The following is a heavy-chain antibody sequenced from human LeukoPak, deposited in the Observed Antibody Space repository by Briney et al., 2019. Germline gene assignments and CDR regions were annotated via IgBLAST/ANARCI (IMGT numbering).Heavy chain of an antibody. CDR2: IWSGGSYE. Sequence: PGGSLRLSCAASGFTFSSYGMHWVRQAPGKGLEWVAVIWSGGSYESYADSVKGRFTISRDNSKNTLYLQMNSLRAEDTAVYYCAKDKVFSSSWPDAFDIWGQGTMVTVSS. V-gene: IGHV3-30*02. J-gene: IGHJ3*02. CDR3: AKDKVFSSSWPDAFDI. D-gene: IGHD6-13*01. CDR1: GFTFSSYG.